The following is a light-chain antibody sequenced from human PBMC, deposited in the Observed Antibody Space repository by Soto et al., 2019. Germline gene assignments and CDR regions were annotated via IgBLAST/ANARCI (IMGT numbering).Light chain of an antibody. V-gene: IGLV2-14*01. CDR2: EVT. J-gene: IGLJ1*01. CDR1: SSDVGEYNS. CDR3: SSYTSSSTYV. Sequence: QSALTQPASVSGSPGQSITISCTGTSSDVGEYNSVSWYQQHPGKAPKLIIYEVTNRPSGVSDRLSGSKSGNTASLTISGLQAEDEADYCCSSYTSSSTYVFGVGTKVTVL.